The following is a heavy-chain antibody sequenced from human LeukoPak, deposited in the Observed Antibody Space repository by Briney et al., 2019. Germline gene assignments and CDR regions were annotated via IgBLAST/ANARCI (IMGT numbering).Heavy chain of an antibody. CDR3: ARGGTYYDYVWGSYNDAFDI. J-gene: IGHJ3*02. Sequence: ETLSLTCTVSGGSISSSSYYWGWIRQPPGKGLEWIGSIYYSGSTYYNPSLKSRVTISVDTSKNQFSLKLSSVTAADTAVYYCARGGTYYDYVWGSYNDAFDIWGQGTMVTVSS. D-gene: IGHD3-16*01. CDR1: GGSISSSSYY. CDR2: IYYSGST. V-gene: IGHV4-39*01.